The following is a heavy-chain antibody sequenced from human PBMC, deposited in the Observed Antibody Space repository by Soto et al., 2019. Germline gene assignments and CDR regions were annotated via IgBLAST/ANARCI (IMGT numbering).Heavy chain of an antibody. Sequence: QVQLVESGGGVVQPGRSLRLSCAASGFTFSSYGMHWVGQAPGKGLEWVAVISYDGSNKYYADSVKGRFTISRDNSKNTLYLQMNSLRAEDTAVYYCAKGDCGGDCYSFDAFDIWGQGTMVTFSS. CDR1: GFTFSSYG. V-gene: IGHV3-30*18. D-gene: IGHD2-21*02. CDR2: ISYDGSNK. J-gene: IGHJ3*02. CDR3: AKGDCGGDCYSFDAFDI.